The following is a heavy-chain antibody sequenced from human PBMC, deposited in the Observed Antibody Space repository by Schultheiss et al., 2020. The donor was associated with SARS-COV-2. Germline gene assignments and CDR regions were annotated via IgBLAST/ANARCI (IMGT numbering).Heavy chain of an antibody. Sequence: SETLSLTCTVSGGSISSSSYYWNWIRQPAGKGLEWIGRIYTSGSTNYNPSLKSRVTMSVDTSKNQFSLTLSSVSAADTAVYYCARAEGAVYSSGWYYYDCGMDVWGQGTTVTVSS. CDR1: GGSISSSSYY. V-gene: IGHV4-61*02. CDR2: IYTSGST. D-gene: IGHD6-19*01. CDR3: ARAEGAVYSSGWYYYDCGMDV. J-gene: IGHJ6*02.